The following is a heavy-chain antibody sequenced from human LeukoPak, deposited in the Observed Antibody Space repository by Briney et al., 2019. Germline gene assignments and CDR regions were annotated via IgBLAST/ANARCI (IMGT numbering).Heavy chain of an antibody. D-gene: IGHD4-17*01. J-gene: IGHJ3*01. CDR3: ARSYGDYITGAYAFDV. Sequence: PSETLSLTCTVSGGSISNNYWSWIRQPPEKGLKWIGYIYDSGSTNYNPSLKRRLTISVDTSENQFSLKLSSVTAADSAVYYCARSYGDYITGAYAFDVWGQGTMVTVSS. V-gene: IGHV4-59*08. CDR1: GGSISNNY. CDR2: IYDSGST.